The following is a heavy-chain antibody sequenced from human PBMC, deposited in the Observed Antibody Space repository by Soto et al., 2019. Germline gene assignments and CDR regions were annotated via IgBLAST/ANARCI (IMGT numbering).Heavy chain of an antibody. D-gene: IGHD2-2*02. J-gene: IGHJ6*03. CDR3: AKVPAAIQAWYYYYMDV. Sequence: GGYLRLSCAASGFTFSSYAMSWVRQAPGKGLEWVSAISGSGGSTYYADSVKGRFTISRDNSKNTLYLQMNSLRAEDTAVYYCAKVPAAIQAWYYYYMDVWGKGTTVTVSS. CDR2: ISGSGGST. CDR1: GFTFSSYA. V-gene: IGHV3-23*01.